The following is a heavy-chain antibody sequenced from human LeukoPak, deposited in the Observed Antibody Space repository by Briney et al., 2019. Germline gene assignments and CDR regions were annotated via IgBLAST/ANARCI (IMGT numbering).Heavy chain of an antibody. J-gene: IGHJ4*02. CDR3: ARDRSYNLDY. D-gene: IGHD5-24*01. V-gene: IGHV3-74*01. CDR1: GFTSSIYW. CDR2: INGDGSRT. Sequence: GGSLRLSCAASGFTSSIYWMHWVRHAPGNGLVWVSHINGDGSRTSYADSVKGRVTISRDNAKNTLYLQINSLTAEDSAVYYCARDRSYNLDYWGQGNLVTVSS.